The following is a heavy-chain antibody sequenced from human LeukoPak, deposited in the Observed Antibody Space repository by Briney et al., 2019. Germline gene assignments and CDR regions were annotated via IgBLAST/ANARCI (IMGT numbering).Heavy chain of an antibody. CDR3: ARDIVYLIDEDYG. V-gene: IGHV4-4*07. D-gene: IGHD4-17*01. Sequence: SETLSLTCSVSGSSFNTYYWSWIRQPAGKALEGIGRIHTSGSADYSPSLQSRVTISVAMSKKEFSLKLTSVTAADTAVYYCARDIVYLIDEDYGWGQGILVTVSS. J-gene: IGHJ4*02. CDR1: GSSFNTYY. CDR2: IHTSGSA.